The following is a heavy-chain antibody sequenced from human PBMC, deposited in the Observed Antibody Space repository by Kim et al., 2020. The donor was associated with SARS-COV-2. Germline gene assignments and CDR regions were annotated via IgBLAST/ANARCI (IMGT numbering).Heavy chain of an antibody. J-gene: IGHJ6*02. Sequence: GGSLRLSCAASGFTVSSNYMSWVRQAPGKGLELVSVIYSGGSTYYADSVKGRFTISRDNSKNTLYLQMNSLRAEDTAVYYCARVRYYYYYGMDVWGQGTT. CDR2: IYSGGST. V-gene: IGHV3-53*01. CDR3: ARVRYYYYYGMDV. CDR1: GFTVSSNY.